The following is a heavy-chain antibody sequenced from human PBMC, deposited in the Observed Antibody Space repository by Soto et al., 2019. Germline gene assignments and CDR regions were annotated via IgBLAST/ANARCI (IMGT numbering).Heavy chain of an antibody. D-gene: IGHD3-10*01. CDR2: IYYSGST. V-gene: IGHV4-59*08. J-gene: IGHJ4*02. CDR3: ARQSVGPYGSGSYFDY. CDR1: GGSISSYY. Sequence: QVQLQESGPGLVKPSETLSLTCTVSGGSISSYYWSWIRQPPGKGLEWIGYIYYSGSTNYNPSLKSRVPISVXTXKXXFSLKLSSVTAADTAVYYCARQSVGPYGSGSYFDYWGQGTLVTVSS.